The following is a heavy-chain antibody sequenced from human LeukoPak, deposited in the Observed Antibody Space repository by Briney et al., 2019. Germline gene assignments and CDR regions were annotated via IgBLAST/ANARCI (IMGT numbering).Heavy chain of an antibody. V-gene: IGHV3-23*01. CDR2: ISGGGDIT. CDR1: GFNFANHA. J-gene: IGHJ4*02. D-gene: IGHD2-21*02. Sequence: TGGSLRLSCAASGFNFANHAMSWVRQTAGKGLEWVSAISGGGDITYYADSVKGRFTISRDNSKDTLFPQMHSLRPGDTAVYYCVREDTPATANYWGQGTLVTISS. CDR3: VREDTPATANY.